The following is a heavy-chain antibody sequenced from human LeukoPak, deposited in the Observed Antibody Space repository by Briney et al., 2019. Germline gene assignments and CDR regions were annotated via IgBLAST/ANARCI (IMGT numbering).Heavy chain of an antibody. J-gene: IGHJ4*02. CDR3: ARDRIAARPHFDY. Sequence: PGGSLRLSCAASGFTFSSYWMSWVRQAPGKGLEWVANIKQDGSEKYYVDSVKGRFTISRDNAKNSLYLQMNSLRAEDTAVYYCARDRIAARPHFDYWGQGTLVTVSS. D-gene: IGHD6-6*01. CDR1: GFTFSSYW. CDR2: IKQDGSEK. V-gene: IGHV3-7*05.